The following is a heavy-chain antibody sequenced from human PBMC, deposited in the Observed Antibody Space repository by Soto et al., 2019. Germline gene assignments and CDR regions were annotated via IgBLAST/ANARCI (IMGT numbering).Heavy chain of an antibody. D-gene: IGHD2-15*01. CDR1: GFTFSTYW. CDR3: ARYCSAGSCSHGFDY. V-gene: IGHV3-74*01. CDR2: INRDGTST. Sequence: EVQLVESGGGLVQPGGSLRLSCAASGFTFSTYWMHWVRQAPGKGLVWASRINRDGTSTDYADSVKGRFTISRDNAKNTLCLQMNSLRVEDTAVYYCARYCSAGSCSHGFDYWGQGSLVTVSS. J-gene: IGHJ4*02.